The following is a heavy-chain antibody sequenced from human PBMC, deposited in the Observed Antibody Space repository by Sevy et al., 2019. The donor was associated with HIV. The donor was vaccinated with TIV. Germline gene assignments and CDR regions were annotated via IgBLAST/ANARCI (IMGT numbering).Heavy chain of an antibody. CDR1: GFTFSSYA. CDR2: ISYDGSNK. J-gene: IGHJ3*02. CDR3: AGQMTTVTGGAFDI. V-gene: IGHV3-30-3*01. Sequence: GGSLRLSCAASGFTFSSYAMHWVRQAPGKGLEWVAVISYDGSNKYYADSVKGRFTTSRDNSKNTLYLQMNSLRAEDTAVYYCAGQMTTVTGGAFDIWGQGTMVTVSS. D-gene: IGHD4-17*01.